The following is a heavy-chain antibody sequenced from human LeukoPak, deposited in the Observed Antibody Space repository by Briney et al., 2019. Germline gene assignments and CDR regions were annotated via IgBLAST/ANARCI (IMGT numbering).Heavy chain of an antibody. V-gene: IGHV3-30*18. CDR2: ISYDGSNK. Sequence: GGSLRLSCAASGFTFSSYGMHWVRQAPGKGLEWVAVISYDGSNKYYADSVKGRFTISRDNSKNTLYLQMNSLRAEDTAVYYCAKAHTSYIDYWDQGTLVTVSS. CDR1: GFTFSSYG. J-gene: IGHJ4*02. CDR3: AKAHTSYIDY. D-gene: IGHD3-10*01.